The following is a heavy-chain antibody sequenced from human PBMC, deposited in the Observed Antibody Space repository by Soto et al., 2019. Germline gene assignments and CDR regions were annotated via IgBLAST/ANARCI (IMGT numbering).Heavy chain of an antibody. Sequence: SGPTLVNPTQTLTLTCTFSGFSLSTSGVGVGWIRQPPGKALEWLALIYWNDDKRYSPSLKSRLTITKDTSKNQVVLTMTNMDPVDTATYYCAHIIHDYGGNSRFEYWGQGTLGTVSS. D-gene: IGHD4-17*01. CDR1: GFSLSTSGVG. CDR2: IYWNDDK. CDR3: AHIIHDYGGNSRFEY. J-gene: IGHJ4*02. V-gene: IGHV2-5*01.